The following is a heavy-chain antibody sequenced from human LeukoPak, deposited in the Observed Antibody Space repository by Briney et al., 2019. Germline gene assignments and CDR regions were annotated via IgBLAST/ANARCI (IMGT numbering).Heavy chain of an antibody. CDR1: GGTFSSYA. D-gene: IGHD6-13*01. J-gene: IGHJ4*02. CDR3: ARISSWYGDLGPQNTYYFDY. V-gene: IGHV1-69*13. Sequence: SVKVSCKASGGTFSSYAISWVRQAPGQGLEWMGGIVPIFGTANYAQKFQGRVTITADESTSTAYMELSSLRSEDTAVYYCARISSWYGDLGPQNTYYFDYWGQGTLVTVSS. CDR2: IVPIFGTA.